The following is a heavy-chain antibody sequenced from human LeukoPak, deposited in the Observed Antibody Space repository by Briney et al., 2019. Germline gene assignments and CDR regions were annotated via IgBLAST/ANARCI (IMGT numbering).Heavy chain of an antibody. CDR2: ILYDGSSK. V-gene: IGHV3-30*02. Sequence: GGSLRLSCAASGFTFRNYGMHWVRQAPGKGLEWVAFILYDGSSKYYADSVKGRFTISRDNAKNSLYLQMNSLRAEDTAVYYCARDRMDGSGWYFGYWGQGTLVTVSS. D-gene: IGHD6-19*01. J-gene: IGHJ4*02. CDR3: ARDRMDGSGWYFGY. CDR1: GFTFRNYG.